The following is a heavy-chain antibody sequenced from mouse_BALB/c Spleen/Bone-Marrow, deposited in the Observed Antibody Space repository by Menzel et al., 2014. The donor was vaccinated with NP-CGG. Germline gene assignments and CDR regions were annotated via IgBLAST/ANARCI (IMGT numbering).Heavy chain of an antibody. J-gene: IGHJ2*01. V-gene: IGHV3-1*02. CDR3: AIFYGSYIY. CDR1: GYSITSGYS. Sequence: EVQLQQSGPDLVKPSQSLSLTCTVTGYSITSGYSWHWIRQFPGNKLEWLGYIHYNGNTDYNPSLRSRISITRDTSKNQFFLQLNSVTTEDTATYYCAIFYGSYIYWGQGTTLTVSS. D-gene: IGHD1-1*02. CDR2: IHYNGNT.